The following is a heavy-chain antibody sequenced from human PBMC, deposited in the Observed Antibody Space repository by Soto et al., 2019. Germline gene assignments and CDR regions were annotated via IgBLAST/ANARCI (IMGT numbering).Heavy chain of an antibody. V-gene: IGHV2-5*02. CDR1: GFSLSTSGVG. Sequence: QITLKESCPTLVKPTQTLTLTCTFSGFSLSTSGVGVCWIRQPPGTALQWLAVIYWDDDKRYRTALKSRFTNTKNASKSQVVLTMTNRDPVDTATYYCTHSTYDDLWSGRRQHNWFDPWGQGTLVTVSS. D-gene: IGHD3-3*01. CDR2: IYWDDDK. J-gene: IGHJ5*02. CDR3: THSTYDDLWSGRRQHNWFDP.